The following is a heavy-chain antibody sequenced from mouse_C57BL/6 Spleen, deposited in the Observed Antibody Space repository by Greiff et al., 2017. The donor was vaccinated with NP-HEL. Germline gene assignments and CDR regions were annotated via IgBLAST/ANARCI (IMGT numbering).Heavy chain of an antibody. CDR1: GYTFTSYG. CDR2: IYPRSGNT. V-gene: IGHV1-81*01. J-gene: IGHJ4*01. Sequence: QVQLQQSGAELARPGASVKLSCKASGYTFTSYGISWVRQRTGQGLEWIGEIYPRSGNTYYNEKFKGKATLTADKSSSTAYMELRSLTSEDSAVYFCARRDTTVVAYYAMDYWGQGTSVTVSS. CDR3: ARRDTTVVAYYAMDY. D-gene: IGHD1-1*01.